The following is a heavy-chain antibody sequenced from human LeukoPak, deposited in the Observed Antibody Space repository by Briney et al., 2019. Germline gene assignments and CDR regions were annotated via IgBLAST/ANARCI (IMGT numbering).Heavy chain of an antibody. V-gene: IGHV4-39*01. CDR1: GDSIINNNYY. Sequence: SETLSLTCDVSGDSIINNNYYWGWIRQPPGMGLEWIGITLYSGGPYYNPSLGSRVAITADPSKNQISLKLDSVTAADTAVYYCTTTDDRNNWSLYFGYWGQGSLVTVSS. CDR3: TTTDDRNNWSLYFGY. D-gene: IGHD5-24*01. CDR2: TLYSGGP. J-gene: IGHJ4*02.